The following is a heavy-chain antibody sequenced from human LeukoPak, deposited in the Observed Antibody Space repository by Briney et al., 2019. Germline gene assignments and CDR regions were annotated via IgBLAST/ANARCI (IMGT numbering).Heavy chain of an antibody. Sequence: PGRSLRLSCAASGFTFSSYAMHWVRQAPGKGLERVAVISYDGSNKYYADSVKGRFTISRDNSKNTLYLQMNSLRAEDTAVYYCARDRYSLDYWGQGTLVTVSS. CDR3: ARDRYSLDY. V-gene: IGHV3-30*04. CDR1: GFTFSSYA. CDR2: ISYDGSNK. J-gene: IGHJ4*02. D-gene: IGHD5-18*01.